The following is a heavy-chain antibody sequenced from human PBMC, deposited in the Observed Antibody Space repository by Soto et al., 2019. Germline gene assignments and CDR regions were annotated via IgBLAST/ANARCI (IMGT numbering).Heavy chain of an antibody. CDR2: ISYDGTNK. CDR1: GYSFGVSP. V-gene: IGHV3-30-3*02. J-gene: IGHJ4*02. CDR3: AKDPKSAGGQHLACNYFDS. D-gene: IGHD2-15*01. Sequence: SMRLSCEPSGYSFGVSPRHWVRQATGKGPEWVALISYDGTNKFYADSVKGRFTISRDNSKSTLYLQVDSLRREDAAVYYCAKDPKSAGGQHLACNYFDSWGQGTLVTVSS.